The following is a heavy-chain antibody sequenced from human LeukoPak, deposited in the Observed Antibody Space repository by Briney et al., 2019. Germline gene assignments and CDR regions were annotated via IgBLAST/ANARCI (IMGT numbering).Heavy chain of an antibody. CDR3: AKRGVVIRGLLVIGYHQEAYHYDF. V-gene: IGHV3-23*01. Sequence: GGSLRLSCVVSGISLSNYAMTWVRQAPGKGLEWVSYISERGGSTTYADSVKGRFTISRETSLNTLYLQMNNLGAEDKGVYFCAKRGVVIRGLLVIGYHQEAYHYDFWGQGVLVTVSS. CDR2: ISERGGST. D-gene: IGHD3-10*01. CDR1: GISLSNYA. J-gene: IGHJ4*02.